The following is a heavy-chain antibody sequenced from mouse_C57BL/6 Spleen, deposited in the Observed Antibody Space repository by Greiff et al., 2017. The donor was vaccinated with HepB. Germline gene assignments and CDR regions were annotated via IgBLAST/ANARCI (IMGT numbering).Heavy chain of an antibody. CDR1: GYTFTSYW. D-gene: IGHD2-3*01. V-gene: IGHV1-59*01. Sequence: VQLQQPGAELVRPGTSVKLSCKASGYTFTSYWMHWVKQRPGQGLEWIGVIDPSDSYTNYNQKLKGKATLTVDTSSSTAYMQLSSLTSEDSAVYYCARGGDGYLYYAMDYWGQGTSVTVSS. J-gene: IGHJ4*01. CDR3: ARGGDGYLYYAMDY. CDR2: IDPSDSYT.